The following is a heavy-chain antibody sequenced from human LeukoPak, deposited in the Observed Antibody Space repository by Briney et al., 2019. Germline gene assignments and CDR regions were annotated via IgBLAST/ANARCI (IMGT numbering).Heavy chain of an antibody. D-gene: IGHD3-16*01. CDR2: IYHSGST. CDR1: GGSISRGGYY. CDR3: ARDPSTFYFDY. Sequence: SETLSLTCTVSGGSISRGGYYWTWIRQHPEKGLEWIGYIYHSGSTYYNPSLKSRVTLSVDTSRSQFALNLSSVTAADTAVYYCARDPSTFYFDYWGQGALVTVSS. V-gene: IGHV4-31*03. J-gene: IGHJ4*02.